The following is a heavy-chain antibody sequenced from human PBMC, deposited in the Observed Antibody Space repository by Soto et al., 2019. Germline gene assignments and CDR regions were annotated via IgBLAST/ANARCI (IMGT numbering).Heavy chain of an antibody. V-gene: IGHV3-9*01. CDR3: AKDSSSYCSGRNCYFDY. CDR2: ISWNSGNT. D-gene: IGHD2-15*01. J-gene: IGHJ4*02. Sequence: EVQLVESGGGLVQPGRSLRLSCAASGFTFDDYAMHWVRQAPGKGLEWVSGISWNSGNTGYADSVKGRFTISRDNAKNSLHLQMNSLRAEDTALDYCAKDSSSYCSGRNCYFDYWGQGTLVTVSS. CDR1: GFTFDDYA.